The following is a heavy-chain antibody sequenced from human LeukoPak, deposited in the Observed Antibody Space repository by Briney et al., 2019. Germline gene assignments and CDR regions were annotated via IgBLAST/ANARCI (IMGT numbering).Heavy chain of an antibody. CDR1: GFTFSSYG. J-gene: IGHJ6*03. CDR3: ARSQSASYYYMDV. Sequence: PGGSLRLSCAASGFTFSSYGMHWVRQAPGKGLEWVAVIWYDGSNKYYADSVKGRFTISRDNSKNTLYLQMNSLRAEDTAVYYCARSQSASYYYMDVWGKGTTVTVSS. V-gene: IGHV3-33*08. CDR2: IWYDGSNK.